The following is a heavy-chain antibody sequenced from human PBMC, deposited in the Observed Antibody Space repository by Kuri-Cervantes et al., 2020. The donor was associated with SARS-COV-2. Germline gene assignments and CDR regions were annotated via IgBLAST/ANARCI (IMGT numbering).Heavy chain of an antibody. CDR3: ARGERRQQTTWFDP. J-gene: IGHJ5*02. Sequence: GSLRLSCTVSGASISSSTYYWGWLRQSPGKGLEWIGSIYESGDTYYSSSLKSRLSLSVDTSRNQFSLRLTSVTAADTAIYFCARGERRQQTTWFDPWGQGIRVTGSS. D-gene: IGHD3-16*01. CDR1: GASISSSTYY. V-gene: IGHV4-39*07. CDR2: IYESGDT.